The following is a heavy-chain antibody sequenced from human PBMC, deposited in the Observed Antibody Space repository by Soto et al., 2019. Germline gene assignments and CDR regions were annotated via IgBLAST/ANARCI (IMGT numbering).Heavy chain of an antibody. D-gene: IGHD3-10*01. J-gene: IGHJ6*03. Sequence: ASVKVSCKASGYTFTSYDINWVRQATGQGHERMGWMNPNSDNTGYAQKFQGRVTMTRNTSISTAYMELSSLRSEDTAVYYCVRGGPGSRGFYYYYYYMDVWGKGTTVTVSS. CDR1: GYTFTSYD. V-gene: IGHV1-8*01. CDR2: MNPNSDNT. CDR3: VRGGPGSRGFYYYYYYMDV.